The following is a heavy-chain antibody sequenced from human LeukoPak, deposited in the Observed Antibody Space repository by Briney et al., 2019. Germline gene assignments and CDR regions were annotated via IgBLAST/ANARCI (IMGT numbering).Heavy chain of an antibody. CDR3: ARESDFWSGYYSVLDY. J-gene: IGHJ4*02. Sequence: PGGSLRLSCAASGFTFSNHEMNWVRQAPGKRLEWVSYISSSGSTIYYADSVKGRFTISRDNAKNSLDLQMNSLRAEDTAVYYCARESDFWSGYYSVLDYWGQGTLVTVSS. CDR2: ISSSGSTI. D-gene: IGHD3-3*01. CDR1: GFTFSNHE. V-gene: IGHV3-48*03.